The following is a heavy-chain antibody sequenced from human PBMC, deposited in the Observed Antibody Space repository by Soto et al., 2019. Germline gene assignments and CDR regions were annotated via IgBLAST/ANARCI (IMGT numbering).Heavy chain of an antibody. V-gene: IGHV3-66*01. CDR1: GFTVINNY. CDR2: IYSGGST. CDR3: AKDIATPPAY. D-gene: IGHD6-6*01. Sequence: GGSLRLSCAASGFTVINNYMTWVRQAPGKGLEWVSVIYSGGSTFYADSVKGRFTISRDNSKNTLYLQMNSLRVEDTAVYYCAKDIATPPAYWGQGTLVTVSS. J-gene: IGHJ4*02.